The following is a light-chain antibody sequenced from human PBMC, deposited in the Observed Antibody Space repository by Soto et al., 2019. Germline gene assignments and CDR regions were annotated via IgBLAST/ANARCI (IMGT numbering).Light chain of an antibody. CDR1: QSVARD. J-gene: IGKJ1*01. CDR3: KQYNNWPRT. V-gene: IGKV3-15*01. CDR2: GAS. Sequence: EIVLPQSPGTLSLSPGETAPLSCRASQSVARDLSWYQQKPGQAPRLLIYGASTRATGIPARFSGSGSGTEFTLTISSLQSEDFAVYYCKQYNNWPRTVGQGTKVVIK.